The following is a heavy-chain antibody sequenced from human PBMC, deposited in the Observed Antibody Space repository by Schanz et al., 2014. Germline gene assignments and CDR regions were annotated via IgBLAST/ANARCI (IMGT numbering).Heavy chain of an antibody. J-gene: IGHJ4*02. CDR1: GDSISSGSYY. D-gene: IGHD6-6*01. CDR2: IYFNGIP. V-gene: IGHV4-31*03. Sequence: QVQLQESGPGLVRPSQTLSLTCTVSGDSISSGSYYWSWIRQHPGKGLEWIGYIYFNGIPYYKPSLKARLIISVDTSKNQFSLKLSSVTAADTAVYYCARVGRSSSSPHGSSGDYWGQGTLVTVSS. CDR3: ARVGRSSSSPHGSSGDY.